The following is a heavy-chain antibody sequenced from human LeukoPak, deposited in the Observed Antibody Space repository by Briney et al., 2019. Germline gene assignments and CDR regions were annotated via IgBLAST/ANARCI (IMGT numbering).Heavy chain of an antibody. Sequence: SETLSLTCTVSGGSISSIPSTDYYWGWVRQSPEKGLEWIGIINDSGRTYFNPSLKSRVTMSVDTSRNQFSLSLSSVTAADTAVYYCARGPDDLGDEYYFDYWGQGTLVTVSS. CDR2: INDSGRT. V-gene: IGHV4-39*01. D-gene: IGHD2-21*01. CDR1: GGSISSIPSTDYY. J-gene: IGHJ4*02. CDR3: ARGPDDLGDEYYFDY.